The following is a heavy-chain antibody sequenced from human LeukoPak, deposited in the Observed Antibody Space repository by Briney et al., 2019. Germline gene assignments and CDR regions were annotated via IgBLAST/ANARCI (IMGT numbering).Heavy chain of an antibody. CDR3: ARGEVVPAAGTSWWFDP. CDR1: GYTFTGYY. J-gene: IGHJ5*02. Sequence: ASVKVSCKASGYTFTGYYIHWVRQPPGQGLEWMGWINPKSGGTNYEQKFQGRGTMTRDTSISTAYMELSRLRYDDTAVYHCARGEVVPAAGTSWWFDPWGQGTLVTVSS. CDR2: INPKSGGT. V-gene: IGHV1-2*02. D-gene: IGHD2-2*01.